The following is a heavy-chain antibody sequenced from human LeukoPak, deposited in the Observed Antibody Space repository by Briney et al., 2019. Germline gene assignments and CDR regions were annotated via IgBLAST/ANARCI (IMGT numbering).Heavy chain of an antibody. CDR3: ARDWNSGWAPLDY. CDR2: INPNSGGT. Sequence: ASVKVSCKASGYTFTRYYMHWVRQAPGQGLECMGWINPNSGGTNYAQKIQGRVTMTRDTSISTAYMDLSSLGSNDTVVYYCARDWNSGWAPLDYWGQGTLVTVSS. J-gene: IGHJ4*02. CDR1: GYTFTRYY. D-gene: IGHD6-19*01. V-gene: IGHV1-2*02.